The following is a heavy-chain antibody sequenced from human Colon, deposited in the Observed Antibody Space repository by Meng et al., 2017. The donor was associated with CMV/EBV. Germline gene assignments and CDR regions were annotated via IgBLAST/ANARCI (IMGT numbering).Heavy chain of an antibody. D-gene: IGHD3-10*01. V-gene: IGHV1-69*05. CDR3: ANRLARKDFGSEFYYIDMDV. J-gene: IGHJ6*02. CDR1: GGTFSSSG. Sequence: SVKVSCKTSGGTFSSSGLTWVRQAPGQGLEWMGGINTLFGTTNYSQKFQGRISITTDESRSTAYMELSSLRSEDTAVYYCANRLARKDFGSEFYYIDMDVWGQGTTVTVSS. CDR2: INTLFGTT.